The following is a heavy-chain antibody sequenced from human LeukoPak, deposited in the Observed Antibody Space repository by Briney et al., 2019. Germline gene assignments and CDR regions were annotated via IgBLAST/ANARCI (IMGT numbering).Heavy chain of an antibody. Sequence: PSETLSLTCTVSGGSISSGGYYWSWIRQHPGKGLEWIGYIYYSGSTYYNPSLKSRVTISVDTSKNQFSLKLSSVTAADTAVYYCAGNYDYVWGSYRERYYFDYWGQGTLVTVSS. J-gene: IGHJ4*02. CDR3: AGNYDYVWGSYRERYYFDY. D-gene: IGHD3-16*02. CDR2: IYYSGST. V-gene: IGHV4-31*03. CDR1: GGSISSGGYY.